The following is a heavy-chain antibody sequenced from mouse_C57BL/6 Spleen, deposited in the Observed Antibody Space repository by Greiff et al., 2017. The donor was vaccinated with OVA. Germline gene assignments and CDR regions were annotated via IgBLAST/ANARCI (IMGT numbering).Heavy chain of an antibody. Sequence: VQLQQSGPELVKPGALVKIPCKASGYTFTDYNMDWVKQSHGKSLEWIGDINPNNGGTIYNQKFKGKATLTVDKSSSTAYMELRSLTSEDTAVYYCARRWLQYYFDYWGQGTTLTVSS. CDR3: ARRWLQYYFDY. V-gene: IGHV1-18*01. CDR2: INPNNGGT. CDR1: GYTFTDYN. D-gene: IGHD2-2*01. J-gene: IGHJ2*01.